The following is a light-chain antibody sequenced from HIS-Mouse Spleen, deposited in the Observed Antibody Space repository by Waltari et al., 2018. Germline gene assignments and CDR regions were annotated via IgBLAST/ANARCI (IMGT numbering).Light chain of an antibody. Sequence: QSALTQPASVSGSPGQSITISCTGPSSDVGSYNLVSWYQQHPGKAPKLMIYEGSKRPSGVSNRFSGSKSGNTASLTISGLQAEDEADYYCCSYAGSRVFGGGTKLTVL. V-gene: IGLV2-23*01. CDR3: CSYAGSRV. CDR2: EGS. CDR1: SSDVGSYNL. J-gene: IGLJ3*02.